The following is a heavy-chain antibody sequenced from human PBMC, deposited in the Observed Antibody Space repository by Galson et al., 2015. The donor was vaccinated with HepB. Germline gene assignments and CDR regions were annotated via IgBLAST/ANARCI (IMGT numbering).Heavy chain of an antibody. V-gene: IGHV3-30-3*01. CDR2: ISYDGNNN. Sequence: SLRLSCAASGVPFGTHAMHWVRQAPGKGLEWVAIISYDGNNNYYGAAVGGRTTISRDYSKNTLDLQMNSLRLEDTAVYYCARDGGLRAGAGGTFYYGMDVWGQGTTVTVSS. CDR1: GVPFGTHA. CDR3: ARDGGLRAGAGGTFYYGMDV. J-gene: IGHJ6*02. D-gene: IGHD3-16*01.